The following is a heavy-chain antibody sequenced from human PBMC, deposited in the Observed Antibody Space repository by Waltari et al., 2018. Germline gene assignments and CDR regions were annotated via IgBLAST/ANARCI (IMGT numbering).Heavy chain of an antibody. CDR2: IYTSGST. J-gene: IGHJ4*02. D-gene: IGHD1-26*01. CDR3: ARDTLRGSRDY. CDR1: GGSISSGSYY. V-gene: IGHV4-61*02. Sequence: QVQLQESGPGLVKPSQTLSLTCTVSGGSISSGSYYWSWIRQPAGKGLEWIGRIYTSGSTNYHPSLKSRVTIAVETSKNQFSLKLSSVTAADTAVYYWARDTLRGSRDYWGQGTLVTVSS.